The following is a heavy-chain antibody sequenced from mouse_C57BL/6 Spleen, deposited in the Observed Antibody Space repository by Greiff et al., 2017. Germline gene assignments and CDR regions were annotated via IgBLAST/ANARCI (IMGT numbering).Heavy chain of an antibody. J-gene: IGHJ1*03. D-gene: IGHD2-1*01. CDR2: IYPGSGST. CDR3: ATNYGNYVGYFDV. V-gene: IGHV1-55*01. CDR1: GYTFTSYW. Sequence: QVHVKQPGAELVKPGASVKMSCKASGYTFTSYWITWVKQRPGQGLEWIGDIYPGSGSTNYNEKFKSKATLTVDTSSSTAYMQLSSLTSEDSAVYYCATNYGNYVGYFDVWGTGTTVTVSS.